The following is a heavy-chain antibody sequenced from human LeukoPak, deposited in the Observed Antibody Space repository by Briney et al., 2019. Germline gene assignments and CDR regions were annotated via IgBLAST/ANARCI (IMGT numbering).Heavy chain of an antibody. CDR2: ISYDGSNK. CDR3: ARSLGRYYFDY. J-gene: IGHJ4*02. V-gene: IGHV3-30*01. D-gene: IGHD1-26*01. Sequence: TGGSLILSCAASGFTFSSYAMHWVRQAPGKGLEWVAAISYDGSNKYYADSVKSRFTISRDNSKNTLYLKMKSLRAEDTAVYYCARSLGRYYFDYWGQGTLVTVSS. CDR1: GFTFSSYA.